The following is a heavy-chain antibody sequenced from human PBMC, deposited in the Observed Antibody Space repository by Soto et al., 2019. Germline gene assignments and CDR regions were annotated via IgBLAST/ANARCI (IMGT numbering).Heavy chain of an antibody. CDR1: GDSVNSGTYY. Sequence: LTCTVSGDSVNSGTYYWSWIRQPPGKGLEWIGYIYNSGTTNYNPSLKSRVTISVDTSKNQFSLKLSSVTAADTAVYYCAKGGTGSYSKAFDIWGQGTMVTVSS. D-gene: IGHD3-10*01. CDR3: AKGGTGSYSKAFDI. V-gene: IGHV4-61*01. J-gene: IGHJ3*02. CDR2: IYNSGTT.